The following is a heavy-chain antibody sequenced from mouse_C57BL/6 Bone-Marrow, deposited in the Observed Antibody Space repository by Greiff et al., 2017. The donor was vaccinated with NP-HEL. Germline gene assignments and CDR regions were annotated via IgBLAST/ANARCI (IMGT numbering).Heavy chain of an antibody. V-gene: IGHV14-1*01. CDR1: GFTINDYY. D-gene: IGHD1-1*01. CDR3: TSFTTVVARDY. Sequence: VQLQQSGAELVRPGASVKLSCTASGFTINDYYMHWVKQRPEQGLEWIGRIDPEDGDTEYAPKFQGKATMTADTSSNTAYLQLSSLTSEDAAVYYCTSFTTVVARDYWGQGTTLTVSS. J-gene: IGHJ2*01. CDR2: IDPEDGDT.